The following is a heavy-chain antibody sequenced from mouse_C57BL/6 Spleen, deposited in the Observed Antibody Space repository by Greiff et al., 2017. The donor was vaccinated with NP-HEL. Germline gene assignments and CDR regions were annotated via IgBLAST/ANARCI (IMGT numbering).Heavy chain of an antibody. CDR3: ARNYYGRGFDY. J-gene: IGHJ2*01. Sequence: EVQLQQSGPELVKPGASVKIPCKASGYTFTDYNMDWVKQSHGKSLEWIGDINPNNGGTIYNQKFKGKATLTVAKSSSTAYMELRSLTSEDTAVYYCARNYYGRGFDYWGQGTTLTVSS. CDR2: INPNNGGT. CDR1: GYTFTDYN. D-gene: IGHD1-1*01. V-gene: IGHV1-18*01.